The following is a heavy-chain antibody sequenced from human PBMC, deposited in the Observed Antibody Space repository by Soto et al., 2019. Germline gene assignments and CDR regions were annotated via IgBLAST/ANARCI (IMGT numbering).Heavy chain of an antibody. Sequence: QLHLVQSGTEVKRPGSSVRVSCKASGGSFTTYAFSWVRQAPGRGLEWLGGITPNFGSPKHAQKFQGRVTFTADDSTTTVYMKLSSLRSDDTAVYYCAAGYFDWLRYDQWGQGTPVIVSS. CDR3: AAGYFDWLRYDQ. V-gene: IGHV1-69*01. J-gene: IGHJ5*02. CDR2: ITPNFGSP. D-gene: IGHD3-9*01. CDR1: GGSFTTYA.